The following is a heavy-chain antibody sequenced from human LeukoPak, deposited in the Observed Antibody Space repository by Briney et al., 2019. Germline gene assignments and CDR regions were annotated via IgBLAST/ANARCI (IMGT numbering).Heavy chain of an antibody. D-gene: IGHD6-19*01. CDR3: AKTRYSSGWSDY. V-gene: IGHV3-23*01. CDR2: ISGSGGSR. Sequence: GGSLRLSCAASGFTFSSYAMTWVRQAPGKGLEWVSSISGSGGSRDYADSVKGRFTISRDNSKNTLYPQMNSLRAEDTAVYYCAKTRYSSGWSDYWGQGTLVTVSS. CDR1: GFTFSSYA. J-gene: IGHJ4*02.